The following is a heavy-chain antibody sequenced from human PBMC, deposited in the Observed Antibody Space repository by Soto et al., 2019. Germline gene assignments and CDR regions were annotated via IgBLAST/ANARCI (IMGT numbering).Heavy chain of an antibody. CDR2: SYHSGST. CDR3: ARHRGYVGDAFDI. V-gene: IGHV4-4*02. CDR1: GGSISSGNW. J-gene: IGHJ3*02. D-gene: IGHD3-16*01. Sequence: SETLSLTCAVSGGSISSGNWWSWVRQPPGKGLEWIGESYHSGSTNYNPSLKSRVTISVDTSKNQFSLKLSSVTAADTAVYYCARHRGYVGDAFDIWGQGTMVTVSS.